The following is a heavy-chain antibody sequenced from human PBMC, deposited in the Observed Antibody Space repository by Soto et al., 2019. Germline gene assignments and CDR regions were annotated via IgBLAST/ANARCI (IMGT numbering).Heavy chain of an antibody. V-gene: IGHV5-51*01. CDR3: ARHYCDEILTGCQDYYYMDV. J-gene: IGHJ6*03. Sequence: PGESLKISCKGSGYSFTSYWIGWVRQMPGKGLEWMGIIYPGDSDTRYSPSFQGQVTISADKSISTAYLQWSSLKASDTAMYYCARHYCDEILTGCQDYYYMDVWGKGTTVTVSS. CDR1: GYSFTSYW. D-gene: IGHD3-9*01. CDR2: IYPGDSDT.